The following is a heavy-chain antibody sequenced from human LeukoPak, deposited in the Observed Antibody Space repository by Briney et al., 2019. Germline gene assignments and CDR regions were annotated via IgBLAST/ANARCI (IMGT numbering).Heavy chain of an antibody. CDR1: GYTFSDYF. J-gene: IGHJ3*02. Sequence: ASVKVSCKASGYTFSDYFIHWVRQAPGQGLEWMGWINPNSGGTDYAQKFQGRVTMTRDTSISTAYLELRSLRSDDTAVYYCARVRASENAFDIWGQGTMVTVSS. V-gene: IGHV1-2*02. CDR3: ARVRASENAFDI. CDR2: INPNSGGT.